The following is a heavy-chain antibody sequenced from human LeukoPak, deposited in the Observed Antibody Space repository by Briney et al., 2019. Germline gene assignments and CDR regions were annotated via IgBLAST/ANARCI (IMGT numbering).Heavy chain of an antibody. CDR3: ANGGTYSSGP. Sequence: GGSLRLSCAASGFTFSSYSMSWVRQAPGKGLEWVATIKPDGSAQYYVDSVKGRFTISRDNAKNSLFLQINSLRAEDTAVYYCANGGTYSSGPWGQGTLVTVSS. V-gene: IGHV3-7*01. J-gene: IGHJ5*02. CDR2: IKPDGSAQ. CDR1: GFTFSSYS. D-gene: IGHD3-22*01.